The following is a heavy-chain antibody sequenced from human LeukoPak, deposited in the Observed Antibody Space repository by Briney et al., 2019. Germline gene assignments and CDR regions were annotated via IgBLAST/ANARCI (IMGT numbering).Heavy chain of an antibody. CDR2: ISSSSSTI. D-gene: IGHD3-3*01. CDR3: AKVGGLEWLLEGWGKDAFDI. V-gene: IGHV3-48*01. CDR1: GFTFSSYS. Sequence: GGSLRLSCAASGFTFSSYSMNWVRQAPGKGLEWVSYISSSSSTIYYADSVKGRFTISRDNAKNSLYLQMNSLRAEDTAVYYCAKVGGLEWLLEGWGKDAFDIWGQGTMVTVSS. J-gene: IGHJ3*02.